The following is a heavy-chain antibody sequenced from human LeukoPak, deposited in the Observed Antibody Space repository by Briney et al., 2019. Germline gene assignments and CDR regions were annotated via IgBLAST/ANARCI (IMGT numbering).Heavy chain of an antibody. Sequence: GSLRLSCAASGFTFSSYEMNWVRQAPGKGLEWVSYISNGSTIYDADSVKGRFTISRDDAKNSLYLQMNSLRAEDTAVYYCARESIAVAGAPFDYWGQGTLVTVSS. CDR1: GFTFSSYE. D-gene: IGHD6-19*01. V-gene: IGHV3-48*03. CDR3: ARESIAVAGAPFDY. CDR2: ISNGSTI. J-gene: IGHJ4*02.